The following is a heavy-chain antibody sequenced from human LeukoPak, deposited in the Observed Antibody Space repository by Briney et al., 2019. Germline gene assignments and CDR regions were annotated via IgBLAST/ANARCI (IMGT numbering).Heavy chain of an antibody. CDR2: ISSSSSYI. J-gene: IGHJ6*04. V-gene: IGHV3-21*01. Sequence: GGSLRLSCAASGFTFSSYSMNWVRQAPGKGLEWVSSISSSSSYIYYADSVKGRFTTSRDNAKNSLYLQMNSLRAEDTAVYYCARVRGYCSSTSCYSFPPDVWGKGTTVTVSS. D-gene: IGHD2-2*02. CDR1: GFTFSSYS. CDR3: ARVRGYCSSTSCYSFPPDV.